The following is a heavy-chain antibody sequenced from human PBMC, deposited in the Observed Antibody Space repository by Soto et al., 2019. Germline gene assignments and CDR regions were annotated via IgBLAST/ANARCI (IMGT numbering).Heavy chain of an antibody. V-gene: IGHV4-34*01. J-gene: IGHJ4*02. CDR1: GGSFSGYY. Sequence: QVQLQQWGAGLLKPSETLSLTCAVYGGSFSGYYWSWIRQHPGKGLEWIGYIYYSGSTYYNPSLKSRVTISVDTSKNQFSLKLSSVTAADTAVYYCARVRSARSLSFDYWGQGTLVTVSS. CDR2: IYYSGST. CDR3: ARVRSARSLSFDY.